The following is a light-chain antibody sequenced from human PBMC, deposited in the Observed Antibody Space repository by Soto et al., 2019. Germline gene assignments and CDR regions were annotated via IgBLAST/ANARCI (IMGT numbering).Light chain of an antibody. CDR1: SSDVGSYNL. CDR3: CSYAGSSTWV. CDR2: EGS. J-gene: IGLJ3*02. V-gene: IGLV2-23*01. Sequence: QSVLTQPASVSGSPGQSITISCTGTSSDVGSYNLVSWYQQHPGKAPKLMIYEGSKRPSGVSNRFSGSKSDNTASLTISGLQDEDEADYYCCSYAGSSTWVFGGGTKLTVL.